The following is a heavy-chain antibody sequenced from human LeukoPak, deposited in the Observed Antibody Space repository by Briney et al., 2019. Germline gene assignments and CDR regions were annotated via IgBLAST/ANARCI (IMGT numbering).Heavy chain of an antibody. D-gene: IGHD1-26*01. Sequence: GGSLRLSCAASGFTFSSYAMSWVRQAPGKGLEWVSAISGSGGSTYYADSVKGRSTIFRDNAKNTLYLQMNSLRAEDTAVYYCVRDLGGRSGHWGQGTLVTVSS. J-gene: IGHJ4*02. V-gene: IGHV3-23*01. CDR3: VRDLGGRSGH. CDR2: ISGSGGST. CDR1: GFTFSSYA.